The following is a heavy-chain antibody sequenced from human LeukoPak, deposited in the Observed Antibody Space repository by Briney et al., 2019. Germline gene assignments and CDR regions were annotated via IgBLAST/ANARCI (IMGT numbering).Heavy chain of an antibody. CDR3: TTDPPGGYYDSSGYYFDY. CDR1: GVNCKSAW. CDR2: IKSKTDGGTT. V-gene: IGHV3-15*01. Sequence: RPWANSGVNCKSAWMGWGRHTPRKGPELVGRIKSKTDGGTTDYAAPVKGRFTISRDDSKNTLYLQMNSLKTEDTAVYYCTTDPPGGYYDSSGYYFDYWGQGTLVTVSS. J-gene: IGHJ4*02. D-gene: IGHD3-22*01.